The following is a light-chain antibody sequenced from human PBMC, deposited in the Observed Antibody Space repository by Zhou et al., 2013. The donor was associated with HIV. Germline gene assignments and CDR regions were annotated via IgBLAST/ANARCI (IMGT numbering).Light chain of an antibody. CDR3: QQYFNDSPIT. J-gene: IGKJ5*01. Sequence: DIQMTQSPSTLSASVGDRVTITCRASQSISSWLAWYQQKPGKAPKLLIYKASSLESGVPSRFSGSGSGTEFTLTISSLQPDDFATYYCQQYFNDSPITFGQGTRLEI. V-gene: IGKV1-5*03. CDR2: KAS. CDR1: QSISSW.